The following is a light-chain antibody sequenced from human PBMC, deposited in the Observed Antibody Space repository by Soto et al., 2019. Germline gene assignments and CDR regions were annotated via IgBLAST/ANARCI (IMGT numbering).Light chain of an antibody. J-gene: IGLJ3*02. Sequence: QSVLTQPASVSGSPGQSITISCTGTSSDVGGYHYVSWYQQHPGKAPKLMIYEVSNRPSGVSNRFSGSKSGNTASLTISGLQAEDEADYYCSSYTPTGALVFGSGTKLTVL. CDR1: SSDVGGYHY. CDR3: SSYTPTGALV. V-gene: IGLV2-14*01. CDR2: EVS.